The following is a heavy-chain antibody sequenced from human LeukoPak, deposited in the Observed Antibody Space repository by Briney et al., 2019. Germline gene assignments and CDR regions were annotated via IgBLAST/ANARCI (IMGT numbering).Heavy chain of an antibody. D-gene: IGHD2-2*01. V-gene: IGHV3-23*01. CDR2: ISGSGGNT. CDR3: AKDHCSSTSCYWFDY. Sequence: PGGSLRLSCAASGFAFSHYWMTWVRQAPGKGLEWVSTISGSGGNTYYADSVKGRFTISRDNSKNTLYLQMNSLRGEDTAVYYCAKDHCSSTSCYWFDYWGQGTPVTVSS. J-gene: IGHJ4*02. CDR1: GFAFSHYW.